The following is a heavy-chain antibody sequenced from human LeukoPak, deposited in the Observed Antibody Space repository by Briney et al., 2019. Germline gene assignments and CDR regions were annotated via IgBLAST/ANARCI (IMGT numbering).Heavy chain of an antibody. Sequence: SETLSLTCTVSGGSISSGPYYWSWIRQHPGKGLEWIGYIYDSGTTYYNPSLTSRVTMSVDTSKNQFSLKLSSLTAADTAVYYCARGYYYGSGSIHFDYWGQGTLVPVSS. V-gene: IGHV4-31*03. D-gene: IGHD3-10*01. J-gene: IGHJ4*02. CDR1: GGSISSGPYY. CDR2: IYDSGTT. CDR3: ARGYYYGSGSIHFDY.